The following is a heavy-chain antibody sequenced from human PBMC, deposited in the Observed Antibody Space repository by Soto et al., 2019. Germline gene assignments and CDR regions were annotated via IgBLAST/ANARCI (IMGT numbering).Heavy chain of an antibody. CDR3: VRDYYDTSGYPNTFDL. J-gene: IGHJ3*01. CDR1: GFTLSRHT. Sequence: PGGSLRLSCAACGFTLSRHTMNWVRQAPGKGLEWVSFIGLRTSDIYYADSVKGRFTISRDNANNSLYLDLTRLRAEDTAVYFCVRDYYDTSGYPNTFDLWGQGTMVTVSS. CDR2: IGLRTSDI. V-gene: IGHV3-21*01. D-gene: IGHD3-22*01.